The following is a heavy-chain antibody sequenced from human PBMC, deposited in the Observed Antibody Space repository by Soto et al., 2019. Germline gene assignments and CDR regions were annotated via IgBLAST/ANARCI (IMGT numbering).Heavy chain of an antibody. V-gene: IGHV1-69*01. Sequence: QVQLVQSGAEVKKPGSSVKVSCKASGGTFSSYAISWVRQAPGQGLEWMGGIIPIFGTANYAQKFQGRVTITADESTSTAYMELSSLRSEDTAVYYCARSIEENYYDRRDNWYFDLWGRGTLVTVSS. CDR2: IIPIFGTA. CDR3: ARSIEENYYDRRDNWYFDL. D-gene: IGHD3-22*01. J-gene: IGHJ2*01. CDR1: GGTFSSYA.